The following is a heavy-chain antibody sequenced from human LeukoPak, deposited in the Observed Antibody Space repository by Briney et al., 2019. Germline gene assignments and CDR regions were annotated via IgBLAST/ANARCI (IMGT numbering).Heavy chain of an antibody. CDR3: ARLGVSGSYSGIYYFNY. CDR2: ISSSSRYI. V-gene: IGHV3-21*01. Sequence: GGSLRLSCAASGXTFGDYSMNWVRQAPGKGLEWVSSISSSSRYISYADSVKGRFTISRDNAKNSLYLQMNSLRAEDTAVYYCARLGVSGSYSGIYYFNYWGQGTLVTVSS. CDR1: GXTFGDYS. J-gene: IGHJ4*02. D-gene: IGHD1-26*01.